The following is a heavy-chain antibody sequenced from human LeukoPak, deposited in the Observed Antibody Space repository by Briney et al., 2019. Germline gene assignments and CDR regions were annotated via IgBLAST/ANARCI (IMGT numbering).Heavy chain of an antibody. CDR2: INPNSGGT. Sequence: ASVKVSCKASGYTFTGYYMHWVRQAPGQGLEWMGWINPNSGGTNYAQKFQGRVTMTRDTSISTAYMELSRLRSDDTAVYYCARAGGSSSWYIGWFDPWGQGTLVTVSS. CDR1: GYTFTGYY. J-gene: IGHJ5*02. D-gene: IGHD6-13*01. CDR3: ARAGGSSSWYIGWFDP. V-gene: IGHV1-2*02.